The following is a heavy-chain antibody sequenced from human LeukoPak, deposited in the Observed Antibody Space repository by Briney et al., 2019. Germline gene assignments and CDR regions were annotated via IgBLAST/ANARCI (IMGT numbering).Heavy chain of an antibody. CDR2: IKQDGSEK. CDR1: GFTFSSYS. D-gene: IGHD3-10*01. Sequence: GGSLRLSCAASGFTFSSYSMNWVRQAPGKGLEWVANIKQDGSEKYYVDSVKGRFTISRDNAKNSLYLQMNSLRAEDTAVYYCAREGGVLWFNLDYWGQGTLVTVSS. CDR3: AREGGVLWFNLDY. V-gene: IGHV3-7*01. J-gene: IGHJ4*02.